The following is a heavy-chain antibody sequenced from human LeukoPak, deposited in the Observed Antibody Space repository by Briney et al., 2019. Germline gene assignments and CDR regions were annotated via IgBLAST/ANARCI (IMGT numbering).Heavy chain of an antibody. CDR3: ARIVSGSIDY. D-gene: IGHD5/OR15-5a*01. J-gene: IGHJ4*02. Sequence: ASVKVSCKASGYIFTNHAIHWVRQAPGQRLEWMGWINVGNGNTKYSQKFQGRVTITRDTSASTAYMELSSLRSEDTAVYYCARIVSGSIDYWGQGTLVTVSS. CDR2: INVGNGNT. V-gene: IGHV1-3*01. CDR1: GYIFTNHA.